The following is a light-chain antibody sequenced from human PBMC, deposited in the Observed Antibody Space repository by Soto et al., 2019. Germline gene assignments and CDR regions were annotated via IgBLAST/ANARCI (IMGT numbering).Light chain of an antibody. J-gene: IGKJ1*01. Sequence: VMTQSPGTLSVSPGERATLSCRASQSVDTNLAWYQQKPGQAPRLPISGASTRATGVSARFSGSGSGTEFTLTISSLQSEDFAVYYCQQYQYWPPRTFGQGTKVDIK. CDR3: QQYQYWPPRT. V-gene: IGKV3-15*01. CDR1: QSVDTN. CDR2: GAS.